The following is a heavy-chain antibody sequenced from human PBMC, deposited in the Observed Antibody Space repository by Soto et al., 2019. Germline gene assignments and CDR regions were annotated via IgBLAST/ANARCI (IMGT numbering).Heavy chain of an antibody. J-gene: IGHJ4*02. CDR3: AKGRGSGYYLFDF. CDR1: GFSFSTYA. Sequence: GGSLRLSCAASGFSFSTYAVTWVRQAPGKGLEWVSAISGSGVSTYYADSVKGRFTISRDNSKNTLSLEMNSLRAEDTAVYYCAKGRGSGYYLFDFWGQGTLVTVSS. D-gene: IGHD3-22*01. CDR2: ISGSGVST. V-gene: IGHV3-23*01.